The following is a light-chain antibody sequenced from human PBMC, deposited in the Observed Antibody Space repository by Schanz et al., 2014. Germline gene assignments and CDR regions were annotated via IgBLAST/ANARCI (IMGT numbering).Light chain of an antibody. CDR2: NNN. J-gene: IGLJ2*01. V-gene: IGLV1-44*01. Sequence: QSVLTQPPSASGTPGQRVTISCSGSSSNIGSETVHWYQQLPGTAPKLLMYNNNQRPSGVPDRLSGSKSGTSASLTISGLQAEDEADFYCASYTSTSIVVFGGGTKVTVL. CDR3: ASYTSTSIVV. CDR1: SSNIGSET.